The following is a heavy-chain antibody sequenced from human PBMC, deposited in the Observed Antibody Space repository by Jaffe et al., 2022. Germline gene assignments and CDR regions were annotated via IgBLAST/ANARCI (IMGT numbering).Heavy chain of an antibody. CDR1: GFTFSSYG. V-gene: IGHV3-30*02. CDR2: IRYDGSNK. D-gene: IGHD6-13*01. J-gene: IGHJ4*02. Sequence: QVQLVESGGGVVQPGGSLRLSCAASGFTFSSYGMHWVRQAPGKGLEWVAFIRYDGSNKYYADSVKGRFTISRDNSKNTLYLQMNSLRAEDTAVYYCAKDQGSSSWFLREPFDYWGQGTLVTVSS. CDR3: AKDQGSSSWFLREPFDY.